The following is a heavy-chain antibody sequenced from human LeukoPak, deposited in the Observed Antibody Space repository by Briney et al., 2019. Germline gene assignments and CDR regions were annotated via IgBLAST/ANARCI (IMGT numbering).Heavy chain of an antibody. D-gene: IGHD3-22*01. CDR3: ATRADYYDSSGYYS. Sequence: SEALSLTCAVSGGSISSSNWWSWVRQPPGKGLEWIGEIYHSGSTNYNPSLKSRVTISVDKSKNQFSLKLSSMTAADTAVYYCATRADYYDSSGYYSWGQGTRVTVSS. V-gene: IGHV4-4*02. CDR2: IYHSGST. CDR1: GGSISSSNW. J-gene: IGHJ4*02.